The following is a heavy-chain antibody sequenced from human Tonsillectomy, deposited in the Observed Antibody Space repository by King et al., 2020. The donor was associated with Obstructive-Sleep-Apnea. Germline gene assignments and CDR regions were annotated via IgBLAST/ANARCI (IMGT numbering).Heavy chain of an antibody. J-gene: IGHJ5*02. V-gene: IGHV4-39*07. CDR3: ARVHYYDSSGYYSKNNWFDP. D-gene: IGHD3-22*01. CDR2: IYYSGST. CDR1: GGSISSSSYY. Sequence: MQLQESGPGLVKPSETLPLTCTVSGGSISSSSYYWGWIRQPPGKGLEWIGSIYYSGSTYYNPSLKSRVTISVDTSKNQFSLKLSSVTAADTAVYYCARVHYYDSSGYYSKNNWFDPWGQGTLVTVSS.